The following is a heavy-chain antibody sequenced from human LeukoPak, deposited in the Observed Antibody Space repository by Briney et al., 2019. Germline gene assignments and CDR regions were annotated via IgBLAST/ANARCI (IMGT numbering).Heavy chain of an antibody. CDR1: GYTFTSYG. Sequence: ASVKVSCKASGYTFTSYGISWVRQAPGQGLEWMGWISAYNGYTNYAQKFQGRVTMTRDTSISTAYMELSRLRSDDTAVYYCARDLVTIFVGFDYWGQGTLVTVSS. CDR3: ARDLVTIFVGFDY. D-gene: IGHD3-3*01. V-gene: IGHV1-18*01. CDR2: ISAYNGYT. J-gene: IGHJ4*02.